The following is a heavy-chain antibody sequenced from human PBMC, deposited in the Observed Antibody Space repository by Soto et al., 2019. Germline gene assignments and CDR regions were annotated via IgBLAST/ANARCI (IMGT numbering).Heavy chain of an antibody. D-gene: IGHD2-15*01. Sequence: GSLRLSCAASGFTFNTFWMSWVRQSPGKGLEWVANIKHDGSETYYVDSVKGRFTISRDNAKNSLFLQMNTLRTEDTAVYYCARDFATHCSGSTCYQYAYWGQGALVTVSS. CDR2: IKHDGSET. CDR3: ARDFATHCSGSTCYQYAY. V-gene: IGHV3-7*03. CDR1: GFTFNTFW. J-gene: IGHJ4*02.